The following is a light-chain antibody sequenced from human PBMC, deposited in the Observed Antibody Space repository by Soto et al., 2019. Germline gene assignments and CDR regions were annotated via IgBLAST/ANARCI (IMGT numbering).Light chain of an antibody. CDR3: GTWDTGLRAYV. J-gene: IGLJ1*01. Sequence: QSVVTQPPSVSAAPGQKVTISCSGSSSSSHIGHHSVSWYQHLPGTAPKLLIYDNDQRPSGIPARFSGSKSATSATLDITGLLTGDEADYYCGTWDTGLRAYVLGTGTKLTVL. V-gene: IGLV1-51*01. CDR2: DND. CDR1: SSSSHIGHHS.